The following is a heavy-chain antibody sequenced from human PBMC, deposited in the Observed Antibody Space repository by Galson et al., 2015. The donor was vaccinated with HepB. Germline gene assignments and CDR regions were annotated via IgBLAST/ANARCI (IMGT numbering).Heavy chain of an antibody. Sequence: SLRLSCAASGFTFSSYGMHWVRQAPGKGLEWVAVISYDGSNKYYADSVKGRFTISRDNSKNTLYLQMNSLRAEDTAVYYCAKDKYGSIDYWGQGTLVTVSS. CDR1: GFTFSSYG. D-gene: IGHD2-15*01. V-gene: IGHV3-30*18. CDR3: AKDKYGSIDY. J-gene: IGHJ4*02. CDR2: ISYDGSNK.